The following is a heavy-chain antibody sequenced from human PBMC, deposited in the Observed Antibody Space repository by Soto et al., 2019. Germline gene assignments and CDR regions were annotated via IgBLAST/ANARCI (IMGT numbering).Heavy chain of an antibody. CDR3: ARVRAYYGSGSYMDY. J-gene: IGHJ4*02. CDR1: GGSISSGDYY. Sequence: SETLSLTCTVSGGSISSGDYYWSWIRQPPGKGLEWIGYIYYSGSTYYNPSLKSRVTISVDTSKNQFSLKLSSVTAADTAVYYCARVRAYYGSGSYMDYWGQGTLVTVSS. CDR2: IYYSGST. V-gene: IGHV4-30-4*01. D-gene: IGHD3-10*01.